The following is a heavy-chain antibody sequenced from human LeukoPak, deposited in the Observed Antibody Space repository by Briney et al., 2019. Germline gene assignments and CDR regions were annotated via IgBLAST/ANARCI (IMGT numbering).Heavy chain of an antibody. CDR1: GFTFSSYW. Sequence: GGSLRLSCAASGFTFSSYWMHWVRQAPGKGLMWVSRINTDGSTTSYADSVKGRFTISRDNAKNTLYLQMNSLRAEDTAVYYCARDRTQGFDYWGQGTLVTVSS. CDR3: ARDRTQGFDY. CDR2: INTDGSTT. J-gene: IGHJ4*02. V-gene: IGHV3-74*01.